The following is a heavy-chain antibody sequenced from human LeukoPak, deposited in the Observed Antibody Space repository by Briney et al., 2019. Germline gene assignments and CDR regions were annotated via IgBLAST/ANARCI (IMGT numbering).Heavy chain of an antibody. V-gene: IGHV3-23*01. Sequence: GGSLRLSCEASGSGFTFGNFGLSWVRQAPGKGLEWLSGISGSGYYTYYADSVKGRFTISRDNSKNTVYIQMNSLRAEDTAVYYCAKDGSWGDYYFYFYMDVWGKGTTVTVSS. CDR2: ISGSGYYT. CDR3: AKDGSWGDYYFYFYMDV. J-gene: IGHJ6*03. CDR1: GSGFTFGNFG. D-gene: IGHD3-16*01.